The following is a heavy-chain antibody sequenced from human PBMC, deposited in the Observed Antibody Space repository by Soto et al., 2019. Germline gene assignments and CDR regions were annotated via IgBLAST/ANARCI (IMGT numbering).Heavy chain of an antibody. J-gene: IGHJ4*02. CDR1: GFTFDDYA. CDR2: ISWNSGSI. V-gene: IGHV3-9*01. Sequence: EVPLVESGGGLVQPGRSLRLSCAASGFTFDDYAMHWVRQAPGKGLEWVSGISWNSGSIGYADSVKGRFTISRDNAKNSLYLQMNSLRAEDTALYYCAKGDSSFEYYFDYWGQGTLVTVSS. D-gene: IGHD6-6*01. CDR3: AKGDSSFEYYFDY.